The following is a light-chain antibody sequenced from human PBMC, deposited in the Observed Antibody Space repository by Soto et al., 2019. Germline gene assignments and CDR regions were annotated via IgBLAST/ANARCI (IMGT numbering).Light chain of an antibody. V-gene: IGKV3-20*01. Sequence: EIVLTQSPGTLSLSSGERATLSCRASQYVSTSNLAWYQQKPGQAPRLLIYGASNRATGIPDRFSGSGSGTDFTLTISRLESEDFAVYYCQRFGSSPWTFGKGTKVDIK. J-gene: IGKJ1*01. CDR3: QRFGSSPWT. CDR1: QYVSTSN. CDR2: GAS.